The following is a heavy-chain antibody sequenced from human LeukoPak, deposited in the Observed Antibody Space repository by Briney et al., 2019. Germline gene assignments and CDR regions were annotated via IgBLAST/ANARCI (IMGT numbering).Heavy chain of an antibody. D-gene: IGHD4-11*01. CDR1: GDSISSYY. CDR3: ARDSNSHLYSYFSMDV. V-gene: IGHV4-59*01. Sequence: KTSETLSLTCDVSGDSISSYYWSWIRQPPGKGLEWIGYIYYSGSTNYNPSLKSRVTISVDSSKTQFSLNLKSVSAADTAVYYCARDSNSHLYSYFSMDVWGRGTTVTVSS. J-gene: IGHJ6*03. CDR2: IYYSGST.